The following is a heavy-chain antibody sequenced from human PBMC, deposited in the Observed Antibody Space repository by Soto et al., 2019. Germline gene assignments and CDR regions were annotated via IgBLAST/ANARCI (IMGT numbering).Heavy chain of an antibody. J-gene: IGHJ6*02. V-gene: IGHV4-59*01. CDR2: VYYSGST. D-gene: IGHD6-19*01. CDR3: ARDKVNIGVDGTHYFYGMDV. Sequence: QVQLQESGPGLVKPSETLSLTCTVSGGSISSYYWSWIRQPPGKGLEWIGYVYYSGSTRDNPSLKSRVTIAVXTXENQFSLKLSSVTAADTAVYYCARDKVNIGVDGTHYFYGMDVWGQGTTVTVSS. CDR1: GGSISSYY.